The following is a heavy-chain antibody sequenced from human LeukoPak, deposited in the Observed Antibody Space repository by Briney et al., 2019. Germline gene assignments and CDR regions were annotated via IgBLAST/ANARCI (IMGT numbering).Heavy chain of an antibody. Sequence: SETLSLTCTVSGGSMNRFYWAWIRQPAGRGLEWIGRFHSGGTTNYNPSLESRLTISLDTSKNQFSLNLNSVTAADTAVYYCARDSPDGYTSGHYYYYLDVWGKGTTVTVSS. D-gene: IGHD5-18*01. CDR1: GGSMNRFY. CDR3: ARDSPDGYTSGHYYYYLDV. CDR2: FHSGGTT. V-gene: IGHV4-4*07. J-gene: IGHJ6*03.